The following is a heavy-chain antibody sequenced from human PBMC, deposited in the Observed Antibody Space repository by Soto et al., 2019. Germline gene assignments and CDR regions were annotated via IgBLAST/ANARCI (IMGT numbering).Heavy chain of an antibody. CDR2: ISGSSTYI. CDR1: GFTFSNYK. CDR3: AREELPPGTSFNSWFDP. Sequence: GGSLRLSCVGSGFTFSNYKMNWVRHAPGQGLEWVSSISGSSTYIYYADSVRGRFTISRDNAKNSVHLQMNSLRVEDTAVYFCAREELPPGTSFNSWFDPWGQGTLVTVSS. D-gene: IGHD1-1*01. J-gene: IGHJ5*02. V-gene: IGHV3-21*01.